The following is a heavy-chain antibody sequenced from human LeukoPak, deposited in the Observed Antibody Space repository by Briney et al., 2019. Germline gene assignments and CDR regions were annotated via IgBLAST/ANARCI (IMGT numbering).Heavy chain of an antibody. D-gene: IGHD5-12*01. J-gene: IGHJ6*03. Sequence: ASVKVSCKVSGYTLTELSMHWVRQAPGKGLEWMGGFDPEDGETIYAQKFQGRVTMTEDTSTDTAYMELSSLRSEDTAVYYCATRADIVATIELGYYYMDVWGKGTTVTVSS. CDR1: GYTLTELS. V-gene: IGHV1-24*01. CDR2: FDPEDGET. CDR3: ATRADIVATIELGYYYMDV.